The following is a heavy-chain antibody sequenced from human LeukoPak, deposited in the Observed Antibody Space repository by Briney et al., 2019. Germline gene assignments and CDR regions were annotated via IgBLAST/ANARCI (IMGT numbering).Heavy chain of an antibody. CDR3: ARVRGPDYYYDSSYYFDY. Sequence: GRSLRLSCAASGFTFSSFGMHWVRQAPGKGLQWVAAISDDGNNKYYADSVKGRFTISRDISKSTLYLQMNSLRAEDTAVYYCARVRGPDYYYDSSYYFDYWGQGTLVTVSS. J-gene: IGHJ4*02. CDR1: GFTFSSFG. D-gene: IGHD3-22*01. V-gene: IGHV3-30-3*01. CDR2: ISDDGNNK.